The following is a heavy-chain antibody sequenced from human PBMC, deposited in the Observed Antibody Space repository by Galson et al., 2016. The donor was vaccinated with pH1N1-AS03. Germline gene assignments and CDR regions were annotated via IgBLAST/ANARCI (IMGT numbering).Heavy chain of an antibody. CDR1: GFSFGDHY. CDR2: ISASSSTF. J-gene: IGHJ4*02. V-gene: IGHV3-11*04. CDR3: ARDGPPQGISVAGSFDF. D-gene: IGHD6-19*01. Sequence: SLRLSCAASGFSFGDHYMAWIRQAPGKGLQWVSHISASSSTFYYADSVKGRFTISRDNAKNSLFLRMNSLRDEDTAVYYCARDGPPQGISVAGSFDFWGQGTLVTVAS.